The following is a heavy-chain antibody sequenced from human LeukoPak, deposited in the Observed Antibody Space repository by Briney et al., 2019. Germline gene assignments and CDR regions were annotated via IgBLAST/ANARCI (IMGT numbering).Heavy chain of an antibody. J-gene: IGHJ6*03. Sequence: AAVNVSCKASGGIFSSYAISWVRQPPGRGREWMGGIIPIFGAANYAQQFQGRVTISADESTRTAYMELSSLRSEDTAVYYSAWGSLSHAAAGTRRSYYYMDVWGKGTTVTVSS. CDR1: GGIFSSYA. CDR2: IIPIFGAA. D-gene: IGHD6-13*01. CDR3: AWGSLSHAAAGTRRSYYYMDV. V-gene: IGHV1-69*13.